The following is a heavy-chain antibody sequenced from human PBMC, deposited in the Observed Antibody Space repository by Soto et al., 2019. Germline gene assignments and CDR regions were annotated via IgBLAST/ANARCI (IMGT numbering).Heavy chain of an antibody. D-gene: IGHD6-6*01. J-gene: IGHJ4*02. Sequence: QLQLQESGSGLVKPSQTLSLTCAVSGGSISSGGYSWSWIRQPPGKGLEWIGYIYHSGSTYYNPYLKSRVTITVDRSKNQFSLRLSAVTASYTAGYYCAGGIAARPLGYWGQGTLVTVAS. CDR3: AGGIAARPLGY. CDR2: IYHSGST. V-gene: IGHV4-30-2*01. CDR1: GGSISSGGYS.